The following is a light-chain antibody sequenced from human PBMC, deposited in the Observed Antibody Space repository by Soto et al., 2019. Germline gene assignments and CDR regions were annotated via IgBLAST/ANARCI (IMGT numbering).Light chain of an antibody. CDR3: SLYTSSSTLLYV. V-gene: IGLV2-14*01. CDR1: SSDVGGYNY. J-gene: IGLJ1*01. CDR2: DVS. Sequence: QSALTQPASVSGSPGQSITISCTGTSSDVGGYNYVSWYQQHPGKAPKLMIYDVSNRPSGVSNRFSGSKSGNTASLTISELQAEDEADYYCSLYTSSSTLLYVFGTGTKLTVL.